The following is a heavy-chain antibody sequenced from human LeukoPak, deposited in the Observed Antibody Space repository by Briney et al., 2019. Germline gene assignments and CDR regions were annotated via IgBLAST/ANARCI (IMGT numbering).Heavy chain of an antibody. CDR1: GFTFTNYW. D-gene: IGHD3-3*01. Sequence: GGSLRLSCAASGFTFTNYWMSWVRQAPGKGLELVANIKQDRSEKYYVDSVKGRFTISRDNAKNSLYLQMNSLRAEGTAVYYCARLREIPVFGVVTKSTSYFDYWGQGTLVTVSS. CDR3: ARLREIPVFGVVTKSTSYFDY. CDR2: IKQDRSEK. J-gene: IGHJ4*02. V-gene: IGHV3-7*01.